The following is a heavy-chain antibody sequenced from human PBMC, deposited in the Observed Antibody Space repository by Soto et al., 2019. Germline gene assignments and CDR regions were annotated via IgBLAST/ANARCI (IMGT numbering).Heavy chain of an antibody. Sequence: GSLRLSCTASGFAFSNYGIHWVRQAPGRGLEWVAVIWSDGTKKFYAGSVRGRFTMAVRTSKNQFSLNLTSVTAADTAFYYCAVGVSARSPYYFDNWGHGTLVTVSS. V-gene: IGHV3-30*02. CDR2: IWSDGTKK. CDR1: GFAFSNYG. J-gene: IGHJ4*01. CDR3: AVGVSARSPYYFDN.